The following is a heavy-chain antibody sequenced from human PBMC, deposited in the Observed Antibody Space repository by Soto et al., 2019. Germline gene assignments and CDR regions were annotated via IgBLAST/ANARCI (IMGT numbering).Heavy chain of an antibody. D-gene: IGHD3-22*01. CDR1: GGTFNNYA. Sequence: QVQLVQSGAEVKKPESSVRVSCKASGGTFNNYAITWVRQAPGQGLEWLGGTIPMFGTTNYAEKFQGRVTITADESTNTAYMQLRRPRSEGTAFCYCARSGVGHHSIGYCLSIGGMDVWGQGTTVIVCS. CDR3: ARSGVGHHSIGYCLSIGGMDV. J-gene: IGHJ6*02. CDR2: TIPMFGTT. V-gene: IGHV1-69*12.